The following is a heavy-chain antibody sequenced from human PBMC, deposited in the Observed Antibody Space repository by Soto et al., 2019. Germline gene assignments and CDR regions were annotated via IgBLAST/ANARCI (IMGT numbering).Heavy chain of an antibody. Sequence: PTQTLPLTCAISGDSVSSNSAAWNWNRQSPSRGLEWLGRTYYRFKWYNDYAVSVKSRITINPDTSKNQFSLQLNSVTPEDTAVYYCARGSKSITGTIWFDPWGQGTLVTVSS. CDR2: TYYRFKWYN. V-gene: IGHV6-1*01. J-gene: IGHJ5*02. D-gene: IGHD1-7*01. CDR1: GDSVSSNSAA. CDR3: ARGSKSITGTIWFDP.